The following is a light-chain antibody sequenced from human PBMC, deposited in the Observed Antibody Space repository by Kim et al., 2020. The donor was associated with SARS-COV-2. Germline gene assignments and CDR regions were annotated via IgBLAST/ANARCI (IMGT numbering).Light chain of an antibody. V-gene: IGKV1-39*01. CDR1: QSISSY. CDR3: QQNYSPPYT. J-gene: IGKJ2*01. Sequence: DIQMTQSPSSLSASVGDRVTITCRASQSISSYLNWYQQKPGKAPKLLIYAASSLQSGVPSRFSGSGSGTDFTLTISSLQPEDFAAYYCQQNYSPPYTFGQGNKLEI. CDR2: AAS.